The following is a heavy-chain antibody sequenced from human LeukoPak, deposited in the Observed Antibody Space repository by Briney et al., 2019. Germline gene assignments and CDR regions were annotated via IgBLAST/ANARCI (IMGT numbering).Heavy chain of an antibody. D-gene: IGHD6-13*01. CDR1: GFTFDDYA. CDR2: ITWNSGTI. Sequence: GGSLRLSCAPSGFTFDDYAMHWVRQAPGGGLEWVSGITWNSGTIDYADSVKGRFTISRDNVKNSLYLQMNSLRAEDTALYYCAKDMRSSSWSFFDYWGRGTLVTVSS. CDR3: AKDMRSSSWSFFDY. V-gene: IGHV3-9*01. J-gene: IGHJ4*02.